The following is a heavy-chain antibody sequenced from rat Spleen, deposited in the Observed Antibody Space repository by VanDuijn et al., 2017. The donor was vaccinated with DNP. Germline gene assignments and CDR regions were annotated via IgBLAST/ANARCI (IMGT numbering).Heavy chain of an antibody. J-gene: IGHJ4*01. CDR3: ARYNNYVMDA. CDR2: INKDSSTI. D-gene: IGHD1-10*01. Sequence: EVKFVESGGGLVQPGRSLKLSCAASGFNFNDYWMGWVRQAPGKGLEWIGQINKDSSTINYIPSLKDKFTISRDNAQNTLYLQMSKLGSEDTAIYYCARYNNYVMDAWGQGASVTVSS. V-gene: IGHV4-2*01. CDR1: GFNFNDYW.